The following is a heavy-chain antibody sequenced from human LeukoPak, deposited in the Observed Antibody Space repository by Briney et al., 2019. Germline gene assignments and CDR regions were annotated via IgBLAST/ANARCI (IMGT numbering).Heavy chain of an antibody. CDR3: ARVTEDWFDP. D-gene: IGHD3-16*01. Sequence: PSETLSLTCTVSGGSISSSSYYWGWIRQPPGKGLEWIGSIYYSGSTYYNPSLKSRVTISVDTSKNQFSLKLSSVTAADTAVYYCARVTEDWFDPWGQGTLVTVSS. CDR1: GGSISSSSYY. CDR2: IYYSGST. J-gene: IGHJ5*02. V-gene: IGHV4-39*07.